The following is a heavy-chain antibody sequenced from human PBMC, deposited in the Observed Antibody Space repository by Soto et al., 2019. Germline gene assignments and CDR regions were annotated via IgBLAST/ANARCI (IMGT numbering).Heavy chain of an antibody. J-gene: IGHJ3*02. CDR2: ISGSGGST. CDR3: AKDRQDTGRAFDI. CDR1: GFTFSSYA. Sequence: GGSLRLSCAASGFTFSSYAMSWVRQAPGKGLEWVSAISGSGGSTYYADSVKGRLTISRDNSKNTLYLQMNSLRAEDTAVYYCAKDRQDTGRAFDIWGQGTMVTVSS. D-gene: IGHD2-2*02. V-gene: IGHV3-23*01.